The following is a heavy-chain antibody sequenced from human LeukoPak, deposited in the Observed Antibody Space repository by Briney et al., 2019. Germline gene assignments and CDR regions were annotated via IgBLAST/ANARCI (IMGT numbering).Heavy chain of an antibody. J-gene: IGHJ4*02. Sequence: PSETLSLTCTVSGGSISSYYWNWIRQPPGKGLEWIGYIFSSGSTNYNPSLRSRVTISVDTSKNQFSLKLSFLTAADTAVYYCARGPYYFDYWGQGTLVTVSS. CDR3: ARGPYYFDY. CDR2: IFSSGST. V-gene: IGHV4-59*01. CDR1: GGSISSYY.